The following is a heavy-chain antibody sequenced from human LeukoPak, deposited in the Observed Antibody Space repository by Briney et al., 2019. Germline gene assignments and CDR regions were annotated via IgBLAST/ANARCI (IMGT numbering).Heavy chain of an antibody. D-gene: IGHD1-26*01. V-gene: IGHV1-8*02. CDR2: MNPNSGNT. J-gene: IGHJ6*03. CDR1: GYTFTSYG. CDR3: ARGVGATPYYYYYMDV. Sequence: ASVKVSCKASGYTFTSYGISWVRQAPGQGLEWMGWMNPNSGNTGYAQKFQGRVTMTRNTSISTAYMELSSLRSEDTAVYYCARGVGATPYYYYYMDVWGKGTTVTVSS.